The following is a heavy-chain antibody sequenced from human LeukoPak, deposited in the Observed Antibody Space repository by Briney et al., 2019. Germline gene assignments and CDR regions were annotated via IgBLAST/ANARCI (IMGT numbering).Heavy chain of an antibody. D-gene: IGHD2-15*01. CDR2: INPNVGSI. CDR1: GYTFTSYY. V-gene: IGHV1-46*01. CDR3: ARRGGSNSHYPGY. J-gene: IGHJ4*02. Sequence: ASVKVTCKASGYTFTSYYMHWVRQAPGQGLEWMGIINPNVGSISYAQKFQGRVTMTRDTSTSTVYMELSSLRSEDTAVYYCARRGGSNSHYPGYWGQGTVVTVSS.